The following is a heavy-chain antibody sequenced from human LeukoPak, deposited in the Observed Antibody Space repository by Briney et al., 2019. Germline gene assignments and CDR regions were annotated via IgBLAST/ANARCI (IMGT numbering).Heavy chain of an antibody. D-gene: IGHD3-16*01. CDR2: LSYDGSLK. CDR1: GFTFSSYS. Sequence: GGSLRLSCAASGFTFSSYSMNWARQAPGKGLEWMAILSYDGSLKYYADSVKGRFTISRDNSKNTLYLQMNSLRVEDTAVYYCATSIERSTWGSHALDFWGQGTLVTVSS. V-gene: IGHV3-30*03. J-gene: IGHJ4*02. CDR3: ATSIERSTWGSHALDF.